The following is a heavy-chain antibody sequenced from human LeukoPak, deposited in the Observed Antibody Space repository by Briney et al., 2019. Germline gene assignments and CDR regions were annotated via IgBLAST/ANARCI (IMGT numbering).Heavy chain of an antibody. Sequence: ASVKVSCKASGFIFSNFGFIWVRQAPGQGLEWMGWINTNTGNPTYAQGFTGRFVFSLDTSVSTAYLQISSLKAEDTAVYYCARFGGRFNMITFGGVIGYWGQGTLVTVSS. CDR1: GFIFSNFG. V-gene: IGHV7-4-1*02. CDR3: ARFGGRFNMITFGGVIGY. J-gene: IGHJ4*02. D-gene: IGHD3-16*02. CDR2: INTNTGNP.